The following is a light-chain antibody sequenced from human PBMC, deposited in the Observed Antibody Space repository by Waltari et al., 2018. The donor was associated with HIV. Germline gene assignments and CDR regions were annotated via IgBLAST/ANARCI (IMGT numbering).Light chain of an antibody. CDR1: RSVLYSSNNKNY. CDR2: WAS. V-gene: IGKV4-1*01. CDR3: QQYYSPPPRT. Sequence: DIVMTQSPHSLAVSLGERATNNCKSSRSVLYSSNNKNYLAWYQQTPGQPPKVLIYWASTRESGVPDRFSGSGSGTDFTLTISSLQAEDVAVYYCQQYYSPPPRTFGQGTKVEIK. J-gene: IGKJ1*01.